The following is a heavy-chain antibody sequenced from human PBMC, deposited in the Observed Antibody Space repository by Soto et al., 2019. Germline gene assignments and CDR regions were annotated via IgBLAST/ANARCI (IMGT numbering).Heavy chain of an antibody. CDR2: LYSGGTT. J-gene: IGHJ6*02. CDR3: AREDRRRDGRDYYYYYGMDV. V-gene: IGHV3-53*01. CDR1: GLGVSSNY. Sequence: GGSLRLSCAASGLGVSSNYLSWVRQPPGKWLEWVSVLYSGGTTYYADSVKGRFTISRDNSKNTLYLQMNSLRAEDTAVYYCAREDRRRDGRDYYYYYGMDVWGQGTTVTVSS.